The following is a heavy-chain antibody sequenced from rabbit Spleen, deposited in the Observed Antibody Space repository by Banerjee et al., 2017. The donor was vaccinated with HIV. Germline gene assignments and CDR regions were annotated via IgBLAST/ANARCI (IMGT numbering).Heavy chain of an antibody. D-gene: IGHD1-1*01. J-gene: IGHJ6*01. CDR2: IDTGSSGFT. Sequence: QEQLTETGGGLVQPGGSLTLSCTVSGFSFSSNWICWVRQAPGKGLEWIACIDTGSSGFTYFATWAKGRFTCSKTSSTTVTLQMTRLTAADTATYFCARDTSSSFSSYGMDLWGQGTSS. V-gene: IGHV1S45*01. CDR3: ARDTSSSFSSYGMDL. CDR1: GFSFSSNW.